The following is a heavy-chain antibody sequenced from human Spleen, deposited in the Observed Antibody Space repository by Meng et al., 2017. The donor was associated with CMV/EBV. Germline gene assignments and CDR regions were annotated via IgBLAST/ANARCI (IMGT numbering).Heavy chain of an antibody. CDR3: GRDMDV. Sequence: GESLKISCAASGFHFSTYWMSWVRQAPGKALEWVANINQDGSQRNYVDSVKGRFTNSRDNAKNSMYLQMNSLRAEDTAAYYCGRDMDVWGQGTTVTVSS. CDR2: INQDGSQR. J-gene: IGHJ6*02. V-gene: IGHV3-7*01. CDR1: GFHFSTYW.